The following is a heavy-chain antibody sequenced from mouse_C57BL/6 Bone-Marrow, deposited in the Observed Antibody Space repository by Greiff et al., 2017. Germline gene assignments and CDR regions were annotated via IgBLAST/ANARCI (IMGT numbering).Heavy chain of an antibody. CDR3: ARLYPNYFDY. J-gene: IGHJ2*01. CDR2: IYPGGGYT. D-gene: IGHD2-12*01. CDR1: GYTFTNYW. Sequence: VQLQESGAELVRPGTSVKMSCKASGYTFTNYWIGWAKQRPGHGLEWIGDIYPGGGYTNYNEKFKGKATLTADKSSSTAYMQFSSLTSEDSAIYYWARLYPNYFDYWGQGTTLTVSS. V-gene: IGHV1-63*01.